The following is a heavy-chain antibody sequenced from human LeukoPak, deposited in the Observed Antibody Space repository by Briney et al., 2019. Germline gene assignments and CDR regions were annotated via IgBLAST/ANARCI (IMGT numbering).Heavy chain of an antibody. Sequence: ASVKVSCKASGYTFTRYAINWLRQAPGQGLEWMGWINMYTADPAYAQGFTERFVFSLDTSVTTAYLQISNLKTEDTAVYYCARHDNDDDFDYWGQGTLVTVSS. D-gene: IGHD3-16*01. V-gene: IGHV7-4-1*02. CDR2: INMYTADP. CDR1: GYTFTRYA. CDR3: ARHDNDDDFDY. J-gene: IGHJ4*02.